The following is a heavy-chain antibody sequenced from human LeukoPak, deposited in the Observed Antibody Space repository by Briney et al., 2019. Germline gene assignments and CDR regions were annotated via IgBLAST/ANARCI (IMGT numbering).Heavy chain of an antibody. D-gene: IGHD3-22*01. J-gene: IGHJ4*02. V-gene: IGHV3-23*01. CDR2: ISGSGGST. CDR1: GFTFSSYA. Sequence: GRSLRLSCAASGFTFSSYAMSWVRQAPGKGLEWVSAISGSGGSTYYADSVKGRFTISRDNSKNTLYLQMNSLRAEDTAVYYCAKDPQYYYDSSGYSFDYWGQGTLVTVSS. CDR3: AKDPQYYYDSSGYSFDY.